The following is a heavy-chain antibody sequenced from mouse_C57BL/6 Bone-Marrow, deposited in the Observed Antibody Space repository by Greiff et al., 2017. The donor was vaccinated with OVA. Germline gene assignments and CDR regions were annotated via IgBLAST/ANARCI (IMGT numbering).Heavy chain of an antibody. J-gene: IGHJ2*01. D-gene: IGHD2-10*01. CDR3: ARGGPYSAYYFDY. CDR2: IYPGSGST. V-gene: IGHV1-55*01. CDR1: GYTFTSYW. Sequence: VQLQQPGAELVKPGASVKMSCKASGYTFTSYWITWVKQRPGQGLEWIGDIYPGSGSTNYNEKFKSKATLTVDTSSSTADMQLSSLTSEDSAVYYCARGGPYSAYYFDYWGQGTTLTGSS.